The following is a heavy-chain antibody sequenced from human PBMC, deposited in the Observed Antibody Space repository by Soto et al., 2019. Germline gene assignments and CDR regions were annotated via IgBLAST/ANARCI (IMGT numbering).Heavy chain of an antibody. CDR1: GYTFTSYG. CDR3: ARTVGYYYGMDV. CDR2: ISAYNGNT. D-gene: IGHD4-17*01. V-gene: IGHV1-18*01. J-gene: IGHJ6*02. Sequence: ASVKVSCKASGYTFTSYGISWVRQAPGQGLEWMGWISAYNGNTNYAQKLQGRVTMTTDTSASTAYMELSSLRSEDTAVYYCARTVGYYYGMDVWGQGTTVTVSS.